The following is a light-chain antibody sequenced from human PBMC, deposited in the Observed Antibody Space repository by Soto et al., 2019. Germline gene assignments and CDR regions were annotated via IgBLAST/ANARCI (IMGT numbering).Light chain of an antibody. Sequence: DIQMTQSPSSLSASVGDRVTITCRASQSINSYLNWYQQKPGKAPKFLIYAASSLQSGVPSRFSGSGSGTDFALTIRSLQSEDCATYYCQQSYSSPWTFGQGTKVEI. CDR2: AAS. CDR1: QSINSY. V-gene: IGKV1-39*01. CDR3: QQSYSSPWT. J-gene: IGKJ1*01.